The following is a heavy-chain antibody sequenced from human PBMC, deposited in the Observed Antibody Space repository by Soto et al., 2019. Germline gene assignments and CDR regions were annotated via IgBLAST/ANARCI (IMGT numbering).Heavy chain of an antibody. CDR2: IYHSGSA. CDR1: GGSIRSIYW. CDR3: ARYIAASGTYYFDY. J-gene: IGHJ4*02. V-gene: IGHV4-4*02. D-gene: IGHD6-13*01. Sequence: SNTLSLTCAGSGGSIRSIYWCSWFRQPPGKGLEWIGEIYHSGSANYNPSLKSRVTISVDNSKNQFSLKLSSVTAADTAVYYCARYIAASGTYYFDYWGQGTLVT.